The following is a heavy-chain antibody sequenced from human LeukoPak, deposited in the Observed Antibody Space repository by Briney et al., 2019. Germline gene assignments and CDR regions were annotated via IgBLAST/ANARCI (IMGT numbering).Heavy chain of an antibody. CDR2: IWYDGSNK. CDR3: ARVGASHAFDI. J-gene: IGHJ3*02. Sequence: GGSLRLSCAASGFTFSSYGMHWVRQAPGKGLEWVAVIWYDGSNKYYADSVKGRFTISRDNSKNTLYLQMNSLRAEDTAVYYCARVGASHAFDIWGQGTMVTVSS. CDR1: GFTFSSYG. V-gene: IGHV3-33*01. D-gene: IGHD1-26*01.